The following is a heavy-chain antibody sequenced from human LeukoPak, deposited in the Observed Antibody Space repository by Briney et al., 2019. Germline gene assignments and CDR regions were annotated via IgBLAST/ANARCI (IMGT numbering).Heavy chain of an antibody. D-gene: IGHD3-22*01. J-gene: IGHJ4*02. CDR2: INHSGST. CDR1: GGSFCGYY. Sequence: SETLSLTCAVYGGSFCGYYSSWIRQPPGKRLEWIGEINHSGSTNYNPSLKSRVTISVDTSKNQFSLKLSSVTAADTAVYYCARVPYYDSWPQFDYWGQGTLVTVSS. V-gene: IGHV4-34*01. CDR3: ARVPYYDSWPQFDY.